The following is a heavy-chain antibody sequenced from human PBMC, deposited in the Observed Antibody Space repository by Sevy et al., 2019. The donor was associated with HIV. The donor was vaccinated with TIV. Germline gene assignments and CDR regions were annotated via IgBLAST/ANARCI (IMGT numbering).Heavy chain of an antibody. CDR1: GGTFNNYA. D-gene: IGHD3-16*01. CDR2: IISIFGTT. CDR3: AKTGRVGLGNWLDP. Sequence: ASVKVSCKASGGTFNNYAISWVRQAPGQGLEWMGGIISIFGTTNYAQKFQGRVTITADESTKTAYMELSSLTSEDTAMYYCAKTGRVGLGNWLDPWGQGTLVTVSS. V-gene: IGHV1-69*13. J-gene: IGHJ5*02.